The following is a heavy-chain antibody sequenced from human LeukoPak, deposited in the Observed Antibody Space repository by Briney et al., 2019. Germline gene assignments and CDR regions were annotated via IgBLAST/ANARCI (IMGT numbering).Heavy chain of an antibody. V-gene: IGHV4-39*01. CDR1: GGSISSSNYY. CDR2: IYYSGST. Sequence: SETLSLTCNVSGGSISSSNYYWGWIRQPPGKGLEWIGSIYYSGSTFYNPSLKSRVTISVDTSKNQFSLKLSSVTAADTAVYYCARVVVPIAAAGTIKKSFDYWGQGTLVTVSS. D-gene: IGHD6-13*01. CDR3: ARVVVPIAAAGTIKKSFDY. J-gene: IGHJ4*02.